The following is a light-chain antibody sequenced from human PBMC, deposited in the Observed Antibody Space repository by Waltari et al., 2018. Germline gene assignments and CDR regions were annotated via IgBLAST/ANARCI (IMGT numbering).Light chain of an antibody. V-gene: IGKV1-39*01. Sequence: QLTQSPSSLSASVGDRVTITCRASQSISSYLNWYQQKPEKAPNLLIYAASSLQSGVPSRFSGSGSGTDFTLTISSLQPEDFATYYCQQSYSTPFTFGPGTKVDIK. CDR2: AAS. CDR1: QSISSY. CDR3: QQSYSTPFT. J-gene: IGKJ3*01.